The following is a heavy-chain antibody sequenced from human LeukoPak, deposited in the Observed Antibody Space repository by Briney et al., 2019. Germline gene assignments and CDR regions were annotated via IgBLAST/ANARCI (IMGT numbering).Heavy chain of an antibody. J-gene: IGHJ3*02. CDR1: GFNLNCYA. V-gene: IGHV3-23*01. D-gene: IGHD6-19*01. Sequence: PGGSLRLSCAASGFNLNCYAMRWVRQAPAKGLEWVSAISGSGGSTYDADTVKGRFTISRDNSKNTLYLQMTSLRAEDTAVYYCAKDPIAVADDAFDIWGQGTMVTVSS. CDR3: AKDPIAVADDAFDI. CDR2: ISGSGGST.